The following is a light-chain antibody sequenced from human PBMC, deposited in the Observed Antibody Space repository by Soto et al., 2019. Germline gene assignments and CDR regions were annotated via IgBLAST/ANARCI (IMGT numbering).Light chain of an antibody. Sequence: QSALTQPASVSGSPGQSITISCTGTSSDVGGYNYVSWYQQHPGKAPKLMIYDVSNRPSGVSNRFSGSKSGNTASLTISGLQNEVEDDYHCSSYTSSSTYVFGTGTKLTVL. CDR2: DVS. CDR3: SSYTSSSTYV. CDR1: SSDVGGYNY. V-gene: IGLV2-14*01. J-gene: IGLJ1*01.